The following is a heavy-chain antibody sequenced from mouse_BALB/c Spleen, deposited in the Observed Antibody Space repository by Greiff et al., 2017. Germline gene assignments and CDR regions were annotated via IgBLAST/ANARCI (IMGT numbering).Heavy chain of an antibody. D-gene: IGHD2-3*01. Sequence: EVKLEESGGGLVQPGGSMKLSCVASGFTFSNYWMNWVRQSPEKGLEWVAEIRLKSNNYATHYAESVKGRFTISRDDSKSSVYLQMNNLRAEDTGIYYCTRFEGGLLRDYYAMDYWGQGTSVTVSS. CDR1: GFTFSNYW. CDR3: TRFEGGLLRDYYAMDY. CDR2: IRLKSNNYAT. J-gene: IGHJ4*01. V-gene: IGHV6-6*02.